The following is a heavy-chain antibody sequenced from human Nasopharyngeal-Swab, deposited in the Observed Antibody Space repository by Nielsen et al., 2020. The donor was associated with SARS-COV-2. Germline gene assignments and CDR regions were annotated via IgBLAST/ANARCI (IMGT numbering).Heavy chain of an antibody. CDR3: ARVMYGGFDS. CDR2: MFHGGTR. D-gene: IGHD2-8*01. J-gene: IGHJ5*01. CDR1: GGSFSSDNW. Sequence: GSLRLSCAVSGGSFSSDNWRSWVRQPAGEGLEWIGEMFHGGTRNYNPSLRSRVSISLDKSKTHFSLTLTSVTAADTAVYYCARVMYGGFDSWGQGTLVTVSS. V-gene: IGHV4-4*02.